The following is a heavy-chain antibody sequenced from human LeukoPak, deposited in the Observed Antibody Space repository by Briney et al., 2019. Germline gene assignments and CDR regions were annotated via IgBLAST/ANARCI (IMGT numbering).Heavy chain of an antibody. Sequence: GGSLRLSCAASGFTVSTNYMSWVRQAPGKGLEWVSVIYADGSTYYADSVKGRFTISRDNARNSLFLQMNSLRAEDTAVYYCAKEGRSTTPGYWGQGILVTVSS. D-gene: IGHD6-13*01. J-gene: IGHJ4*02. V-gene: IGHV3-53*01. CDR3: AKEGRSTTPGY. CDR2: IYADGST. CDR1: GFTVSTNY.